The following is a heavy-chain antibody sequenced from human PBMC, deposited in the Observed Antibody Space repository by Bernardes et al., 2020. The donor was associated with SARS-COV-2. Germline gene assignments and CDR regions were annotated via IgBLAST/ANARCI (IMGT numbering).Heavy chain of an antibody. Sequence: ASVKVSCKVSGYTLTELSMHWVRQAPGKGLEWMGGFDPEDGETIYAQKFQGRVTMTEDTSTDTAYMELSSLRSEDTAVYYCATAGIVGATIHYYYGMDVWGQGTTVTVSS. D-gene: IGHD1-26*01. J-gene: IGHJ6*02. V-gene: IGHV1-24*01. CDR1: GYTLTELS. CDR3: ATAGIVGATIHYYYGMDV. CDR2: FDPEDGET.